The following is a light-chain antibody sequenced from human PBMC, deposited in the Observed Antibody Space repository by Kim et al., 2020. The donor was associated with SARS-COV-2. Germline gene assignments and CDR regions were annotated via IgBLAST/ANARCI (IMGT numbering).Light chain of an antibody. V-gene: IGKV3-20*01. CDR3: QQYVSSPWT. J-gene: IGKJ1*01. CDR2: GAS. Sequence: SPGERATLSCRASQSVTSNYLAWYQRKPGQAPRLLMYGASTRAIGTADRFSGSGSGTDFTLTISRLEPEDFAVYYCQQYVSSPWTFGQGTKVDIK. CDR1: QSVTSNY.